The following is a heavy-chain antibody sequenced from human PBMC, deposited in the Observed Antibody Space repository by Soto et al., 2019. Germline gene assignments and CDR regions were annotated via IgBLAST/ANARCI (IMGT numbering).Heavy chain of an antibody. J-gene: IGHJ6*02. CDR3: ARLGLGDSGYIYYYGMDV. CDR2: IYPGDSDT. V-gene: IGHV5-51*01. D-gene: IGHD5-12*01. CDR1: GYSFTSYW. Sequence: HGESLKISCKGSGYSFTSYWIGWVRQMPGKGLEWMGIIYPGDSDTRYSPSFQGQVTISADKSISTAYLQWSSLKASDTAMYYCARLGLGDSGYIYYYGMDVWGQGTTVTVSS.